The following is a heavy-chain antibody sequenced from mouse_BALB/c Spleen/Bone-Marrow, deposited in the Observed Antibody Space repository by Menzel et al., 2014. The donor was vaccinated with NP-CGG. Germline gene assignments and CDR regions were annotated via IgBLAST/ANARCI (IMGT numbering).Heavy chain of an antibody. Sequence: EVQGVESGGDLVKPGGSLKLSCAASGFTFSGYAMSWVRQTPEKRLEWVASISNGGSTYYPDSVKGRFTISRDNARGILYLQMTSLRSEDTAMYYCTRGRRDYGWYFDVWGAGTTVTVSS. CDR1: GFTFSGYA. V-gene: IGHV5-6-5*01. CDR3: TRGRRDYGWYFDV. J-gene: IGHJ1*01. D-gene: IGHD2-4*01. CDR2: ISNGGST.